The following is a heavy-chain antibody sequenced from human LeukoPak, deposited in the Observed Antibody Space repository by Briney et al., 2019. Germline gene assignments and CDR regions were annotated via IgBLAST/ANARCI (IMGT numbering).Heavy chain of an antibody. CDR3: ARDTKPTLGYCSSTSCYIDY. V-gene: IGHV3-21*01. J-gene: IGHJ4*02. Sequence: GGSLRLSCAASGLTFSSYSMNWVRQAPGKGLEWFSSIISSSSYIYYADSVKGRFTISRDNAKNSLYLQMNSLRAEDTAVYYCARDTKPTLGYCSSTSCYIDYWGQGTLVTVSS. D-gene: IGHD2-2*02. CDR1: GLTFSSYS. CDR2: IISSSSYI.